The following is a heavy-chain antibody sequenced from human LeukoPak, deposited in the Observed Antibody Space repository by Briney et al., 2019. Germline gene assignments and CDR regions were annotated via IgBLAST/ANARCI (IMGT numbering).Heavy chain of an antibody. CDR2: INHSGST. CDR1: GGSFSGYY. Sequence: SGTLSLTCAVYGGSFSGYYWSWIRQPPGKGLEWIGEINHSGSTNYNPSLKSRVTISVDTSKNQFSLKLSSVTVADTAVYYCARGRQNDYWGQGTLVTVSS. V-gene: IGHV4-34*01. J-gene: IGHJ4*02. CDR3: ARGRQNDY.